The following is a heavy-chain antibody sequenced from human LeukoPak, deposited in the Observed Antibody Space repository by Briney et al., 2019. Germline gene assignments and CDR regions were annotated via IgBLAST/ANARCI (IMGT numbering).Heavy chain of an antibody. V-gene: IGHV1-8*01. CDR3: ARGFSTVTTKKTQDY. J-gene: IGHJ4*02. CDR1: GYTFTSYD. Sequence: ASVKVSXKASGYTFTSYDINWVRQATGQGLEWMGWMNPNSGNTGYAQKFQGRVTMTRNTSISTAYMELSSLRSEDTAVYYCARGFSTVTTKKTQDYWGQGTLVTVSS. D-gene: IGHD4-17*01. CDR2: MNPNSGNT.